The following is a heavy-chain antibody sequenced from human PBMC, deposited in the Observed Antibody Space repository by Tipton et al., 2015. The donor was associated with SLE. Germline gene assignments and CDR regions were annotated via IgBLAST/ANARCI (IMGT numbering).Heavy chain of an antibody. CDR1: GGSFSGYY. V-gene: IGHV4-34*01. CDR2: INHSGST. D-gene: IGHD1-14*01. J-gene: IGHJ4*02. CDR3: ARGFLGMKAAQYYFDY. Sequence: TLSLTCAVYGGSFSGYYWSWFRQPPGKGLEWIGEINHSGSTNYNPSLKSRVTISVDTSKNQFSLKLSSVTAADTAVYYCARGFLGMKAAQYYFDYWGQGTLVTVSS.